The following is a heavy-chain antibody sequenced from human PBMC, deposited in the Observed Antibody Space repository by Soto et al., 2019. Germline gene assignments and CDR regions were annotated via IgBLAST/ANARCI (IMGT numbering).Heavy chain of an antibody. CDR3: ERDGWCDY. V-gene: IGHV3-21*01. D-gene: IGHD6-19*01. CDR1: GFTFSTYT. Sequence: GGSLRLSCAASGFTFSTYTMNWVRQAPGKGLEWVSSISSSSYIYYADSVKGRFTISRDNAKNSLYLEMNSLRAEDTAVYYCERDGWCDYLGQGTLVTVSS. CDR2: ISSSSYI. J-gene: IGHJ4*02.